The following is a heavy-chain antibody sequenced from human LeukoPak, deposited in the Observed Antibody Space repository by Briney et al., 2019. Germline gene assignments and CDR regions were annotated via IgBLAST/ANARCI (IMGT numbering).Heavy chain of an antibody. Sequence: QPGGSLRLSCAASGFTFSNYEMNWVRQAPRKGLEWISYISASGNPMFYADSVKGRFTISRDNAKNSLYLQMTSLRAEDTAIYYCAKDGGSGILYWGQGTLVTVSS. D-gene: IGHD3-10*01. J-gene: IGHJ4*02. V-gene: IGHV3-48*03. CDR2: ISASGNPM. CDR3: AKDGGSGILY. CDR1: GFTFSNYE.